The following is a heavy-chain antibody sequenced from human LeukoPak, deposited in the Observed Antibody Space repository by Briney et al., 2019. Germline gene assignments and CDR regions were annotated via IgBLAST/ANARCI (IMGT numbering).Heavy chain of an antibody. CDR3: ARIDCSGGSCRQYYYYGMDV. CDR1: AFTFNTYG. Sequence: GGSLRLSCAAPAFTFNTYGMNWVRQAPGKGLEWVGVVWYDGGIKYYADSVKGRFTIYRDNSKNMMYLQMNSLRAEDTAVYYCARIDCSGGSCRQYYYYGMDVWGQGTTVTVSS. J-gene: IGHJ6*02. CDR2: VWYDGGIK. V-gene: IGHV3-33*01. D-gene: IGHD2-15*01.